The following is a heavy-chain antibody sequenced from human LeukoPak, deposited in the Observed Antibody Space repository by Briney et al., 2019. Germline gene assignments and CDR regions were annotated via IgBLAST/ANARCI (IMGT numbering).Heavy chain of an antibody. Sequence: GGSLRLSCAASGFTFDDYAMHWVRQAPGKGLEWVSGISWNSGSIGYADSVKGRFTISRDNAKNSLYLQMNSLRAEDTAVYYCARVTVGAAGYWGQGTLVTVSS. D-gene: IGHD1-26*01. CDR2: ISWNSGSI. J-gene: IGHJ4*02. CDR3: ARVTVGAAGY. V-gene: IGHV3-9*01. CDR1: GFTFDDYA.